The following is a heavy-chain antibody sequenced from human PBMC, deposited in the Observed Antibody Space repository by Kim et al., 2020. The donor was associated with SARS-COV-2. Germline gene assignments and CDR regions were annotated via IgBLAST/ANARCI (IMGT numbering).Heavy chain of an antibody. V-gene: IGHV3-23*01. Sequence: ETLSLTCTVSGGSISSSSYYWGWIRQPPGKGLEWVSAISGSGGSTYYADSVKGRFTISRDNSKNTLYLQMNSLRAEDTAVYYCAKDPEYSSGWYFGSNWFDPWGQGTLVTVSS. CDR3: AKDPEYSSGWYFGSNWFDP. D-gene: IGHD6-19*01. J-gene: IGHJ5*02. CDR1: GGSISSSSYY. CDR2: ISGSGGST.